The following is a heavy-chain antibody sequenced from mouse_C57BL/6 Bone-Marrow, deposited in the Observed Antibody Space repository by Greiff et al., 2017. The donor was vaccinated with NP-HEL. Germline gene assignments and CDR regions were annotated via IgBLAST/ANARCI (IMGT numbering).Heavy chain of an antibody. Sequence: EVMLVESGGGLVQSGRSLRLSCATSGFTFSDFYMEWVRQAPGKGLEWIAASRNKANDYTTEYSASVKGRFIVSRDTSQSILYLQMNALRAEDTAIYYCARAYYYGSYFDYWGQGTTLTVSS. J-gene: IGHJ2*01. CDR1: GFTFSDFY. CDR2: SRNKANDYTT. D-gene: IGHD1-1*01. CDR3: ARAYYYGSYFDY. V-gene: IGHV7-1*01.